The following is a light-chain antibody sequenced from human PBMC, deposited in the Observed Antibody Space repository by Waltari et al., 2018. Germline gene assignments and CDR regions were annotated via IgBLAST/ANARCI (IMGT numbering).Light chain of an antibody. J-gene: IGKJ1*01. CDR1: QSVRSW. Sequence: DIQMTQSPSTLSASVGDRVTITCRASQSVRSWLAWYQQKPGKAPDLLIYKASSLESGVPSRFSGSGSGTEFTLTISTLQPDDFATYYCQQYYSSPTFGQGTKVDIK. V-gene: IGKV1-5*03. CDR3: QQYYSSPT. CDR2: KAS.